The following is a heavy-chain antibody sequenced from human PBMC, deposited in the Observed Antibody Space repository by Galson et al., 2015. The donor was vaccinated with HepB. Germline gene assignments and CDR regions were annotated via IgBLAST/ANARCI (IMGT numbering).Heavy chain of an antibody. J-gene: IGHJ6*02. V-gene: IGHV3-30*18. D-gene: IGHD6-13*01. CDR1: GFTFSNYA. CDR2: ISFVGSDK. Sequence: SLRLSCAASGFTFSNYAMHWVRQAPGKGLEWVAVISFVGSDKYYAGSVKGRFTISRDNSRNTVYLQMNSLRPEDTAVYYCAKEQLYGSTWDTRSLHNGMDVWGQGTTVTVSS. CDR3: AKEQLYGSTWDTRSLHNGMDV.